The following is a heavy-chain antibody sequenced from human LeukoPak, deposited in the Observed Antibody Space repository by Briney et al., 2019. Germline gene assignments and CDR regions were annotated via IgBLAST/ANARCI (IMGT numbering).Heavy chain of an antibody. D-gene: IGHD3-10*01. CDR1: GFTFSSYW. Sequence: PGGSLRLSCAASGFTFSSYWMHWVRHAPGKGLVWVSRIYGDGSNTAYADSVKGRITIYRDNARNTLYLQMNSLRAEDTAVYYGARLWGGGYWGQGALVTVSS. CDR2: IYGDGSNT. CDR3: ARLWGGGY. J-gene: IGHJ4*02. V-gene: IGHV3-74*01.